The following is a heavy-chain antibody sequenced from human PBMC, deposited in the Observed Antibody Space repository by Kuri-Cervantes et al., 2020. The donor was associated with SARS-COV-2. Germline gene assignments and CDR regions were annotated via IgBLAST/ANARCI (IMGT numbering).Heavy chain of an antibody. J-gene: IGHJ4*02. D-gene: IGHD6-19*01. CDR2: IYYSGST. Sequence: SETLSLTCTVSGGAISSYYWCWIRQPPGKGLEWIGYIYYSGSTNYNPSLKSRVTISVDTSKNQFSLKLSSVTAADTAVYYCARLSAVAGTFDYWGQGTLVTVSS. V-gene: IGHV4-59*08. CDR1: GGAISSYY. CDR3: ARLSAVAGTFDY.